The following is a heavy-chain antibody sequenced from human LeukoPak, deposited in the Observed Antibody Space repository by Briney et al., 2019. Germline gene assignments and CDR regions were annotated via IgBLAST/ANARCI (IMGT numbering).Heavy chain of an antibody. CDR1: VFTFSSYE. Sequence: PGGSLRLPCAASVFTFSSYEMNWVRQAPGKGLEWVSYISSSGSTIYYADSVKGRFTISRDNAKNSLYLQMNSLRAEDTAVYYCARLSGGGTTEYWGQGTLVTVSS. D-gene: IGHD1-7*01. CDR3: ARLSGGGTTEY. V-gene: IGHV3-48*03. J-gene: IGHJ4*02. CDR2: ISSSGSTI.